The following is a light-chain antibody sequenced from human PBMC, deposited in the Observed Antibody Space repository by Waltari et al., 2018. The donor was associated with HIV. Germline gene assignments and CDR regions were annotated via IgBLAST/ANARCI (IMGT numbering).Light chain of an antibody. CDR2: DVS. Sequence: QSALTQPASASGSPGQSITIPCTGTSSHVGGYNYSSWYQQHPGKAPQLMIYDVSNRPSGVSNRFSGSKSGNTASLTISGLQAEDEADYYCSSYTSSSTHVVFGGGTKLTVL. V-gene: IGLV2-14*01. CDR3: SSYTSSSTHVV. CDR1: SSHVGGYNY. J-gene: IGLJ2*01.